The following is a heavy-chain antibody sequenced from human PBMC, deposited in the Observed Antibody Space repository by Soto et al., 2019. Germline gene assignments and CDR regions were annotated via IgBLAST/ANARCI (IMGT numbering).Heavy chain of an antibody. CDR3: AKDFGEMATISYFDY. Sequence: GASVKVSCKASGYTFTGYYMHWVRQAPGQGLEWMGWINPNSGGTNYAQKFQGRVTMTRDTSISTAYMELSRLRSDDTAVYYCAKDFGEMATISYFDYWGQGTLVTVSS. CDR1: GYTFTGYY. V-gene: IGHV1-2*02. CDR2: INPNSGGT. J-gene: IGHJ4*02. D-gene: IGHD5-12*01.